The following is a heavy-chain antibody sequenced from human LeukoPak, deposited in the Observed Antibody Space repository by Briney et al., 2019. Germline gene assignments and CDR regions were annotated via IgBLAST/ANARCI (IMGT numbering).Heavy chain of an antibody. Sequence: GESLKISCKGSGYSFTSYWIGWVRQMPGKGLEWMGIIYPGDSDSRYSPSFQGQVTISADKSISTAYLQWSSLKASDTAMYYCARRGVYCTNGLCSDRYYFDYWGQGTLVTVSS. J-gene: IGHJ4*02. V-gene: IGHV5-51*01. CDR3: ARRGVYCTNGLCSDRYYFDY. D-gene: IGHD2-8*01. CDR2: IYPGDSDS. CDR1: GYSFTSYW.